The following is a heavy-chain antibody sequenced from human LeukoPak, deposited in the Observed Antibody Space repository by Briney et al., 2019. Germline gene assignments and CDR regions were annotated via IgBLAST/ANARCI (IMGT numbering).Heavy chain of an antibody. J-gene: IGHJ4*02. Sequence: GGSLRLSCAASGFTFSSYGMSWVRQAPGKGLEWVSAISGSGGSTYYADSVKGRFTISRDNSKNTLYLQMNSLRAEDTAVYYCAKDHPYDSSGYDYFDYWGQGTLVTVSS. V-gene: IGHV3-23*01. D-gene: IGHD3-22*01. CDR2: ISGSGGST. CDR3: AKDHPYDSSGYDYFDY. CDR1: GFTFSSYG.